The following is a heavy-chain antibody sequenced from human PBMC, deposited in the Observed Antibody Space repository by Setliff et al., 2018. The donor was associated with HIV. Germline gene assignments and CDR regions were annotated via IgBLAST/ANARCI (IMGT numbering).Heavy chain of an antibody. Sequence: ASVKVSCKASGYTFTSDHMHWVRQAPGQGLEWMGMITPSDGSTNYERKFQGRVTMTRDTSTTTVYMELSSLTSEDTAIYYCARDFGGRWSFDYWGQGTLVTVPQ. CDR2: ITPSDGST. CDR3: ARDFGGRWSFDY. D-gene: IGHD3-10*01. CDR1: GYTFTSDH. J-gene: IGHJ4*02. V-gene: IGHV1-46*01.